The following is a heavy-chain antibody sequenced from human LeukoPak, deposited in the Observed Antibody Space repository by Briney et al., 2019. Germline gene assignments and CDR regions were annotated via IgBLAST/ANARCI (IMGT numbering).Heavy chain of an antibody. V-gene: IGHV3-49*04. CDR1: GFTFNSYG. J-gene: IGHJ4*02. CDR2: IRSKAYGGTT. D-gene: IGHD3-9*01. Sequence: PGGTLRLSCAASGFTFNSYGMSWVRQAPGKGLEWVGFIRSKAYGGTTEYAASVKGRFTISRDDSKSIAYLQMNSLKTEDTAVYYCTRGGVTYYDILTIDYWGQGTLVTVSS. CDR3: TRGGVTYYDILTIDY.